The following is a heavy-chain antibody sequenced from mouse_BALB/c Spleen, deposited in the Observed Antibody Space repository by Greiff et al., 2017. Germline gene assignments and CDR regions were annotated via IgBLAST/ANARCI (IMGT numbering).Heavy chain of an antibody. D-gene: IGHD2-3*01. V-gene: IGHV14-3*02. Sequence: EVQLQQSGAELVKPGASVKLSCTASGFNIKDTYMHWVKQRPEQGLEWIGRIDPANGNTKYDPKFQGKATITADTSSNTAYLQLSSLTSEDTAVYYCARCIYDGTPWFAYWGQGTLVTVSA. CDR3: ARCIYDGTPWFAY. CDR2: IDPANGNT. J-gene: IGHJ3*01. CDR1: GFNIKDTY.